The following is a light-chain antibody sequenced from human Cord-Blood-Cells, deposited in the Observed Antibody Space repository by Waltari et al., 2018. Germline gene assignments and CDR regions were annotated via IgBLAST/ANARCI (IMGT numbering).Light chain of an antibody. Sequence: QSVLTQPPPVSGAPGPRVTIPCTGSSPNIGGGYAFHWYNQLPGNAPKLLIYGNSNRPSGVPDRFSGSKSGTSASLAITGLQAEDEADYYCQSYDSSLSGYVFGTGTKVTVL. V-gene: IGLV1-40*01. CDR3: QSYDSSLSGYV. CDR1: SPNIGGGYA. J-gene: IGLJ1*01. CDR2: GNS.